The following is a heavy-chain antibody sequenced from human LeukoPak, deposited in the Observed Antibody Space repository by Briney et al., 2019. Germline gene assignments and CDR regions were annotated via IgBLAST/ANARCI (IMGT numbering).Heavy chain of an antibody. CDR2: MNPNSGNT. Sequence: ASVKVSCKASGYTSTSSDINWVRQATGQGLEWMGWMNPNSGNTGYVQKFQGRVTMTRNTSISTAYMELSSLRSEDTAVYYCARGVTYCSSTRCYTLDYWGQGTLVTVSS. V-gene: IGHV1-8*01. J-gene: IGHJ4*02. CDR3: ARGVTYCSSTRCYTLDY. CDR1: GYTSTSSD. D-gene: IGHD2-2*02.